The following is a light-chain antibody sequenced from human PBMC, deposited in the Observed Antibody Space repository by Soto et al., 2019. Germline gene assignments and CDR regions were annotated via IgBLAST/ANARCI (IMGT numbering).Light chain of an antibody. Sequence: EIVLTQSPGTLSLSPGERATLSCRASQSVSSSYFAWNQQKPGQAPRLLIYGASSRATGIPDRFSGSGSGTDFTLTISRLEPEDFAVYYCQQYGSSPPYTFGQGTKLEIK. J-gene: IGKJ2*01. V-gene: IGKV3-20*01. CDR3: QQYGSSPPYT. CDR1: QSVSSSY. CDR2: GAS.